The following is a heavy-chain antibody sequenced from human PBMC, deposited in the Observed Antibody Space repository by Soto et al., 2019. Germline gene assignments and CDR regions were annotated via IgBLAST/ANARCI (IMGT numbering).Heavy chain of an antibody. CDR1: GGSISSGDYY. CDR2: MYYSGST. Sequence: QVQLQESGPGLVKPSQTLSLTCTVSGGSISSGDYYWSWIRQPPGKGLEGIGYMYYSGSTYYNPSLKSRVTISVDTSKNQFSLKLSSVTAADTAVYYCASVPVLGCSSTSCYMIDGFDYWCQGTLVTVSS. J-gene: IGHJ4*02. V-gene: IGHV4-30-4*01. CDR3: ASVPVLGCSSTSCYMIDGFDY. D-gene: IGHD2-2*02.